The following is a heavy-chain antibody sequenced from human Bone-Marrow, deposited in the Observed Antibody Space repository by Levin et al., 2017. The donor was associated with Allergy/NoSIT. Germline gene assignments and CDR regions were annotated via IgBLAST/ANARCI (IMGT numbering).Heavy chain of an antibody. CDR1: GYSFTSYS. CDR3: ARMGEYGDYAPVN. Sequence: GESLKISCKASGYSFTSYSIAWVRQVPGKGLEWMGIIYPDDSDTRYSPSFQGQVTISADKSVTTAYLQWSSLKASDTAMYYCARMGEYGDYAPVNWGQGTLVTVSA. J-gene: IGHJ4*02. V-gene: IGHV5-51*01. CDR2: IYPDDSDT. D-gene: IGHD4-17*01.